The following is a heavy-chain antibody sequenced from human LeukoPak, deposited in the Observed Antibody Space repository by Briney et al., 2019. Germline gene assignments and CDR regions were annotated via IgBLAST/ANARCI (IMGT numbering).Heavy chain of an antibody. J-gene: IGHJ4*02. CDR2: IYYYGST. CDR1: GGSFSGYY. D-gene: IGHD3-10*01. CDR3: ASSSGRSNYFGSENHYKWGY. Sequence: SETLSLTCAVYGGSFSGYYWSWIRQPPGKGLEWIGNIYYYGSTNYSPSLKSRLTISVDTCKNQFSLKLSSVTAADTAVYYCASSSGRSNYFGSENHYKWGYWGQGTLVTVSS. V-gene: IGHV4-34*01.